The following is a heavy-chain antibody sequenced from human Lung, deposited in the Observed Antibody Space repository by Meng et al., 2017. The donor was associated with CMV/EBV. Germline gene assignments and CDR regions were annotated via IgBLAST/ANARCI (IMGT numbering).Heavy chain of an antibody. Sequence: SETXSLXCAVYGGPFSGSYWHWIRQPPGMGLEWIGEIDGTGRTKYSPSLNSRVTILLDTSKKQFSLELSSVTAADTAVYYCARLTGTVYVHWFDSWGQGTLVTVSS. CDR2: IDGTGRT. CDR1: GGPFSGSY. CDR3: ARLTGTVYVHWFDS. J-gene: IGHJ5*01. D-gene: IGHD1-7*01. V-gene: IGHV4-34*01.